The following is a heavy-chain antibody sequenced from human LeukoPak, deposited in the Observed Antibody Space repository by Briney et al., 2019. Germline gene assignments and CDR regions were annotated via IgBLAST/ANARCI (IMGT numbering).Heavy chain of an antibody. CDR2: ISWNSGSI. D-gene: IGHD3-22*01. CDR1: GFTFDDYA. V-gene: IGHV3-9*01. Sequence: GGSLRLSCAASGFTFDDYAMHWVRQAPGKGLEWVSGISWNSGSIDYADSVKGRFTISRDNAKNSLYLQMNSLRAEDTALYYCAKERFGYYPYTRGGYVDHGAQATLTT. J-gene: IGHJ4*02. CDR3: AKERFGYYPYTRGGYVDH.